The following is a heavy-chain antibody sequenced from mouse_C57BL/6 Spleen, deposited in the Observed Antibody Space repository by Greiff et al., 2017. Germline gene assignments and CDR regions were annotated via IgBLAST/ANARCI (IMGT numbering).Heavy chain of an antibody. V-gene: IGHV1-76*01. Sequence: VQLQESGAELVRPGASVKLSCKASGYTFTDYYINWVKQRPGQGLEWIARIYPGSGNTYYNEKFKGKATLTAEKSSSTAYMQLSSLTSEDSAVYFCAREGNGIPYYFDYWGQGTTLTVSS. CDR2: IYPGSGNT. CDR3: AREGNGIPYYFDY. D-gene: IGHD2-1*01. J-gene: IGHJ2*01. CDR1: GYTFTDYY.